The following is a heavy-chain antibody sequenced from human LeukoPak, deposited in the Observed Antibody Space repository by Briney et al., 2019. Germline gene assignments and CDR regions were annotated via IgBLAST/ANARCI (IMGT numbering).Heavy chain of an antibody. CDR3: AKGGYYDSSGYYYSYAFDI. CDR1: GFTFSSYG. V-gene: IGHV3-30*02. CDR2: IRYDGSNK. Sequence: GGSLRLSCAASGFTFSSYGMHWVRQAPGKGLEWVAFIRYDGSNKYYADSVKGRFTISRDNSKNTLYLQMNSLRAEDTAVYYCAKGGYYDSSGYYYSYAFDIWGQGTMVTVSS. J-gene: IGHJ3*02. D-gene: IGHD3-22*01.